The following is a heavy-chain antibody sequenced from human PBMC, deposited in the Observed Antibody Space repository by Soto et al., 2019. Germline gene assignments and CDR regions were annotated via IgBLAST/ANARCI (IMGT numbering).Heavy chain of an antibody. CDR3: TTDDYGGSSRGFDY. J-gene: IGHJ4*02. Sequence: EVQLVESGGGLVKPGGSLRLSCAASGFAFSNAWMNWVRQAPGKGLEWVGRIKSKTDGGTTDYAAPVKGRFTISRDDSKNTLYLQMNSLKTEDTAVYYCTTDDYGGSSRGFDYWGQGTLVTVSS. V-gene: IGHV3-15*07. CDR1: GFAFSNAW. D-gene: IGHD4-17*01. CDR2: IKSKTDGGTT.